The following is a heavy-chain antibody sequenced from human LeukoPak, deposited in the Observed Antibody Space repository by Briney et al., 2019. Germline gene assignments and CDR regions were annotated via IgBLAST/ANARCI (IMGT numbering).Heavy chain of an antibody. V-gene: IGHV3-74*01. Sequence: PGGSLILSCAVSGFTFSNYWMYWVRQGPGKGLVWVSRLNGDGDYTNYEDSAKGRFTISRDNAKNTLYLQMNSLRAEDTAVYYCVRGSNGWSGMDVWGQGTTVTVSS. CDR2: LNGDGDYT. D-gene: IGHD6-19*01. J-gene: IGHJ6*02. CDR1: GFTFSNYW. CDR3: VRGSNGWSGMDV.